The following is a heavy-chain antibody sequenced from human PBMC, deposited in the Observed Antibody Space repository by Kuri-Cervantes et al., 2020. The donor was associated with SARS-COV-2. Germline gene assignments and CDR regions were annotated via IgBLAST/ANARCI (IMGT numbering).Heavy chain of an antibody. V-gene: IGHV3-23*01. CDR1: GFTFSSYA. Sequence: GESLKISCAASGFTFSSYAMSWVRQAPGKGLEWVSAISGSGGSTYYADSVKGRFTISRDNSKNTLYLQMNSLRAEDTAVYYCARNANYYYDSSPGPLDPWGQGTLVTVSS. J-gene: IGHJ5*02. CDR2: ISGSGGST. CDR3: ARNANYYYDSSPGPLDP. D-gene: IGHD3-22*01.